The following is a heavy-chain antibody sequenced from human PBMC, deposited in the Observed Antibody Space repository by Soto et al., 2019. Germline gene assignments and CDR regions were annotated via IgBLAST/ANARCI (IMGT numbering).Heavy chain of an antibody. Sequence: GESLKISCTGSGYSFTSYWIGWVRQMPGKGLEWMGCIYPGDSDIRYSPSFQGQVTISADKSLSTAYLQWSSLEASDTAMYYCARSSYYDNGGYHFYYFDYWGQGTQVTVS. J-gene: IGHJ4*02. CDR2: IYPGDSDI. CDR1: GYSFTSYW. CDR3: ARSSYYDNGGYHFYYFDY. V-gene: IGHV5-51*01. D-gene: IGHD3-22*01.